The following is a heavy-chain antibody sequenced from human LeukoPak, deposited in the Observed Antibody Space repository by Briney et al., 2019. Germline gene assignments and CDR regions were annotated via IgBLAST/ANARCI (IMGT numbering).Heavy chain of an antibody. V-gene: IGHV4-59*01. D-gene: IGHD5-18*01. Sequence: PSETLSLTCTVSGGSISSYYWSWIRQPPGKGLEWIGYIYYSGSTNYNPSLKSRVTISVDTSKNQFSLKLSSVTAADTAVYYCARAYSSWDYYYYYYMDVWGKGTTVTVSS. J-gene: IGHJ6*03. CDR1: GGSISSYY. CDR3: ARAYSSWDYYYYYYMDV. CDR2: IYYSGST.